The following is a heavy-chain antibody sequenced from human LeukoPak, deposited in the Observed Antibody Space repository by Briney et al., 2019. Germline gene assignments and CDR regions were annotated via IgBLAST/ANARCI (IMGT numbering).Heavy chain of an antibody. CDR2: IYHSGST. CDR3: ARRDWGQYYFDY. D-gene: IGHD7-27*01. Sequence: SETLSLTCSVSGYSISSGYHWGWIRQPPGKGLEWIGSIYHSGSTYYNPSLKSRVTISVDASKNQFSLKLSPVTAADTAVYYCARRDWGQYYFDYWGQGTLVTVSS. CDR1: GYSISSGYH. J-gene: IGHJ4*02. V-gene: IGHV4-38-2*02.